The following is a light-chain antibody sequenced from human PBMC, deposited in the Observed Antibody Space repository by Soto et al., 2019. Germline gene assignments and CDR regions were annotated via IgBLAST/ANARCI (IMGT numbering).Light chain of an antibody. CDR1: QSVSSSY. CDR2: AAS. CDR3: KQYGSSPT. V-gene: IGKV3-20*01. Sequence: EIVLTQSPGTLSLSPGESATISCRASQSVSSSYLAWYQQNPGQAPRLLIYAASSRATGIQDRFSGSGSGTDFTLTISRLEPDDFAVYYCKQYGSSPTFGQGTRVEI. J-gene: IGKJ5*01.